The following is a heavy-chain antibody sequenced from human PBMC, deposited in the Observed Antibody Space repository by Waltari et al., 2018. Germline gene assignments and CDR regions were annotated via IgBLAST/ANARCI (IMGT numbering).Heavy chain of an antibody. CDR3: AAVAWHYSVRIDY. CDR2: THHDGTT. V-gene: IGHV4-38-2*01. Sequence: QVQLQESGPGLVKPSETLSLTCAVFGHSIRSEYFWGWIRQPPGKGLEWIGTTHHDGTTFYSPCLQNRRTISLDTSNNQFSLRLRSMTAADTAVYYCAAVAWHYSVRIDYWGQGTLVTVSS. D-gene: IGHD6-19*01. CDR1: GHSIRSEYF. J-gene: IGHJ4*02.